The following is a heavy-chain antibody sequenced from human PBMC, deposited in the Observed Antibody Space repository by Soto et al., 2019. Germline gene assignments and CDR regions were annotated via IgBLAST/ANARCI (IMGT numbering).Heavy chain of an antibody. CDR3: ASLWGGRDGEGNWFDP. V-gene: IGHV1-69*01. CDR2: IIPIFGTA. CDR1: GGTFSSYA. J-gene: IGHJ5*02. Sequence: QVQLVQSGAEVKKPGSSVKVSCKASGGTFSSYAISWVRQAPGQGLEWMGGIIPIFGTANYAQKFQGRVTITGDESTSTAYMELSSLRSEGTGVYYCASLWGGRDGEGNWFDPWGQGSLVTVS. D-gene: IGHD1-26*01.